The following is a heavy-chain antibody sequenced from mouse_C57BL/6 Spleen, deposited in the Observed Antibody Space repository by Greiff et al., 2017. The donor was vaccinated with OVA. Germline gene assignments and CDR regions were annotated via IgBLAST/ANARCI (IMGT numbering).Heavy chain of an antibody. V-gene: IGHV2-2*01. Sequence: QVQLQQPGPGLVQPSQSLSISCKVSGFSLTSYGVHWVRQSPGKGLEWLGVIWRGGSKDYNEAFVSKKSISKDNSKREVFFKRNSLQADDTAIYYCARNSGNDYSYVDVWGTGTTVTVSS. D-gene: IGHD2-1*01. J-gene: IGHJ1*03. CDR2: IWRGGSK. CDR1: GFSLTSYG. CDR3: ARNSGNDYSYVDV.